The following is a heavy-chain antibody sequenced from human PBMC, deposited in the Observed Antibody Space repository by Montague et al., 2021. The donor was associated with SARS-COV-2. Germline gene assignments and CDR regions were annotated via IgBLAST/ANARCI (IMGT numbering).Heavy chain of an antibody. CDR2: INHSGST. J-gene: IGHJ6*02. Sequence: SETLSLTCAVYGGSFSGYYWTWIRQSPRKGLEWIGEINHSGSTNYNPSLKSRVTISVDTSKNQFSLKLSSVTAADTVVYYCARDPSRQPLLYPIGDYYYGMDVWGQGTTVTVSS. D-gene: IGHD2-2*02. CDR1: GGSFSGYY. V-gene: IGHV4-34*01. CDR3: ARDPSRQPLLYPIGDYYYGMDV.